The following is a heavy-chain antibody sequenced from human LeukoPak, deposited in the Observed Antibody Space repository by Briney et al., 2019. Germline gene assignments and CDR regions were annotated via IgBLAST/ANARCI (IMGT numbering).Heavy chain of an antibody. V-gene: IGHV4-59*08. CDR3: ARRGFFGSGNYYNPSSYFDL. J-gene: IGHJ2*01. CDR2: VYFSGYA. CDR1: GGSISSYY. D-gene: IGHD3-10*01. Sequence: SSETLSLTCTVSGGSISSYYWSWIRQTPRRGLELIGYVYFSGYADYNPSLKSRVSMSVDTTKKQISLTLNSVTAADTAVYYCARRGFFGSGNYYNPSSYFDLWGRGALVTVSS.